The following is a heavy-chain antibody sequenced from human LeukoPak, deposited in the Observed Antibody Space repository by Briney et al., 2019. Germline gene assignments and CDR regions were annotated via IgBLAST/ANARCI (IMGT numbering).Heavy chain of an antibody. Sequence: GASVKVSCKASGGTFSSYAISWVRQAPGQGLEWMGGIIPIFGTANYAQKFQGRVTITADESTSTAYMELSSLRSEDTAVYYCASGGTYSGYDYGLLWNWGQGTLVTVSS. CDR1: GGTFSSYA. CDR3: ASGGTYSGYDYGLLWN. D-gene: IGHD5-12*01. V-gene: IGHV1-69*13. CDR2: IIPIFGTA. J-gene: IGHJ4*02.